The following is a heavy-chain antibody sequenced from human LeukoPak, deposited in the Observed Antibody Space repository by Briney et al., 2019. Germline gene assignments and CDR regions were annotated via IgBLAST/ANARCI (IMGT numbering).Heavy chain of an antibody. CDR3: AAVGPPPRTSYYYDSSGYDAFDI. D-gene: IGHD3-22*01. Sequence: GGSLRLSCAASRFTFSTYWMHWVRQAPGKGLVWVSRINSDGSSTDYADSVKGRFTISRDNAKNTLYLQMSSLRSEDTAVYYCAAVGPPPRTSYYYDSSGYDAFDIWGQGTMVTVSS. CDR2: INSDGSST. J-gene: IGHJ3*02. CDR1: RFTFSTYW. V-gene: IGHV3-74*01.